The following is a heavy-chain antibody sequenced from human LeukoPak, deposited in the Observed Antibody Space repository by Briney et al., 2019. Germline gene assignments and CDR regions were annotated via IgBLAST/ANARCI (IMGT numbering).Heavy chain of an antibody. CDR2: FDPEDGET. CDR1: GYTFTSYY. V-gene: IGHV1-24*01. Sequence: GASVKVSCKASGYTFTSYYMHWVRQAPGKGLEWMGGFDPEDGETIYAQKFQGRVTMTEDTSTDTAYMELSSLRSEDTAVYYCATQGRPYSSSSWYPLYYYYYGMDVWGQGTTVTVSS. D-gene: IGHD6-13*01. J-gene: IGHJ6*02. CDR3: ATQGRPYSSSSWYPLYYYYYGMDV.